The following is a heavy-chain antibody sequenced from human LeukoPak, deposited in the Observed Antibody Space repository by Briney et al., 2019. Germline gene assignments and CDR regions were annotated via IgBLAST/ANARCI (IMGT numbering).Heavy chain of an antibody. CDR1: GFTFSSYS. CDR3: ARDLNWNYVP. CDR2: IGSSSSYI. V-gene: IGHV3-21*01. Sequence: GGSLRLSCAASGFTFSSYSMNWVRQAPGKGLEWVSSIGSSSSYIYYADSVKGRFTISRDNAKNSLYLQMNSLRAEDTAVYYCARDLNWNYVPWGQGTLVTVAS. J-gene: IGHJ5*02. D-gene: IGHD1-7*01.